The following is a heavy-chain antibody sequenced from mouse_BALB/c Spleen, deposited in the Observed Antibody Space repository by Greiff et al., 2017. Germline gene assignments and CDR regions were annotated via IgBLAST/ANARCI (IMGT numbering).Heavy chain of an antibody. J-gene: IGHJ1*01. CDR3: ARLGGNYGYFDV. D-gene: IGHD2-1*01. Sequence: EVKLVESGGGLVKLGGSLKLSCAASGFTFSSYYMSWVRQTPEKRLELVAAINSNGGSTYYPDTVKGRFTISRDNAKNTLYLQMSSLKSEDTALYYCARLGGNYGYFDVWGAGTTVTVSS. V-gene: IGHV5-6-2*01. CDR2: INSNGGST. CDR1: GFTFSSYY.